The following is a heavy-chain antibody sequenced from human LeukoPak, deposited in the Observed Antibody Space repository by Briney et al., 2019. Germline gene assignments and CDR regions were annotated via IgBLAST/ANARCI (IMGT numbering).Heavy chain of an antibody. Sequence: GGSLRLSCAGSGFTFDDYAMHWVRQAPGKGLEWVSGISWNSGSIGYADSVKGRFTISRDNAKNSLYLQMNSLRAEDTALYYCAKTYGSGSYYRSFDYWGQGTLVTVSS. CDR2: ISWNSGSI. CDR3: AKTYGSGSYYRSFDY. V-gene: IGHV3-9*01. CDR1: GFTFDDYA. J-gene: IGHJ4*02. D-gene: IGHD3-10*01.